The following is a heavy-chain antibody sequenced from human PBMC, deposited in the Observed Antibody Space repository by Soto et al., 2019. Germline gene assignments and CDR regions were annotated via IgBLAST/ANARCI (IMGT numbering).Heavy chain of an antibody. V-gene: IGHV3-23*01. CDR2: ISGNGGST. D-gene: IGHD3-22*01. CDR1: GFTFSSYA. J-gene: IGHJ4*02. CDR3: AKDRAARSYYYDSSGCFDY. Sequence: GGSLRLSCAASGFTFSSYAMSWVRQAPGKGLEWVSAISGNGGSTYYADSVKGRFTISRDNSKNTLYLQMNSLRAEDTAVYYCAKDRAARSYYYDSSGCFDYWGQGTLVTVSS.